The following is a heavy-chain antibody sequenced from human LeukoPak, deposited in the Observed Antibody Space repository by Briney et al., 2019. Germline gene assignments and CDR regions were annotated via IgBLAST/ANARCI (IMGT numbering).Heavy chain of an antibody. CDR1: GFTFSSYS. Sequence: PGGSLRLSCAASGFTFSSYSMYWVRQAPGKGLEWVSSISSSSSYIYYADSVKGRFTISRDNAKNSLYLQMNSLRAEDTAVYYCARDLRADSIFGVVIINWFDPWGQGTLVTVSS. D-gene: IGHD3-3*01. CDR2: ISSSSSYI. CDR3: ARDLRADSIFGVVIINWFDP. V-gene: IGHV3-21*01. J-gene: IGHJ5*02.